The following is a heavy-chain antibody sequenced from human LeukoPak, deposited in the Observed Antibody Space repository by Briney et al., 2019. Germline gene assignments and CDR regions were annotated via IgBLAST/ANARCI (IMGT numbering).Heavy chain of an antibody. Sequence: GASVKVSCKASGYTFTSYGISWVRQAPGQGLEWMGWISAYNGNTNYAQKLQGRVTMTTDTSTSTAYMELRSLRSDDTAVYYCARDAAAVIKGSGLDYWGQGTLVTVSS. V-gene: IGHV1-18*01. D-gene: IGHD6-13*01. CDR3: ARDAAAVIKGSGLDY. CDR1: GYTFTSYG. J-gene: IGHJ4*02. CDR2: ISAYNGNT.